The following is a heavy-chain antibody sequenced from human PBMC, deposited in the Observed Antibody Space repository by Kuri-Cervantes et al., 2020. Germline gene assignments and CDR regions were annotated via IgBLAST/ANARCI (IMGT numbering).Heavy chain of an antibody. CDR3: ARDKLWFGELLTYYYVMDV. J-gene: IGHJ6*02. D-gene: IGHD3-10*01. CDR1: GFTFRDYY. Sequence: LSCAASGFTFRDYYMSWIRQAPGKGLEWVSYISSSGSTIYYADSVKGRFTISRDNAKNSLHLKMNSLRAEDTAVYYCARDKLWFGELLTYYYVMDVWSQGTTVTVSS. CDR2: ISSSGSTI. V-gene: IGHV3-11*01.